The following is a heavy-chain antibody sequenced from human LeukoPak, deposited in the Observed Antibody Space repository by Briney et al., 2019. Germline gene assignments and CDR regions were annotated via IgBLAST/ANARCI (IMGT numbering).Heavy chain of an antibody. D-gene: IGHD2-15*01. Sequence: SETLSLTCTVSGGSISGYYWSWIRQPPGNGLEWLGYIYYSGSTNYNPSLKSRVTISVDTSKNQFSLKLSSVTAADTAMYYCARERGGSQYYFDYWGQGTLVTVSS. V-gene: IGHV4-59*01. CDR1: GGSISGYY. J-gene: IGHJ4*02. CDR3: ARERGGSQYYFDY. CDR2: IYYSGST.